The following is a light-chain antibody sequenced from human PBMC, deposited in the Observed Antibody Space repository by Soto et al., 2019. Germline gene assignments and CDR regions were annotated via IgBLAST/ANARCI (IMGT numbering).Light chain of an antibody. J-gene: IGKJ2*01. CDR1: QGIGSF. Sequence: DIQLTQSPSFLSASVGDRVTITCRASQGIGSFLAWYQQTPGKAPKLLIYAASTLQSGVPSRFSGSGSGTEFTLTISRLQAEDFATYYCQQLDSYPQTFGQGTKLEI. V-gene: IGKV1-9*01. CDR2: AAS. CDR3: QQLDSYPQT.